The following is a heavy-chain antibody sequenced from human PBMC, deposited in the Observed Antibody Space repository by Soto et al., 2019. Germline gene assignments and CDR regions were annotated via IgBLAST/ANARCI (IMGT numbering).Heavy chain of an antibody. D-gene: IGHD3-3*01. CDR2: IFSNDEK. V-gene: IGHV2-26*01. CDR1: GGSISHYYW. CDR3: ARTTLPDYAFDI. J-gene: IGHJ3*02. Sequence: ETLSLTCTVSGGSISHYYWSWIRQPPGKALEWLAHIFSNDEKSYSTSLKSRLTISKDTSKSQVVLTMTNMDPVDTATYYCARTTLPDYAFDIWGQGTMVTVS.